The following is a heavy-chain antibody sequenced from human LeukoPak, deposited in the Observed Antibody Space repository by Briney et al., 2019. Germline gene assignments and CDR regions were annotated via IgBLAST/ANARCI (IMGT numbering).Heavy chain of an antibody. CDR2: FHRSGST. D-gene: IGHD3-22*01. J-gene: IGHJ1*01. Sequence: SQTLSLTCTVSGGSISRGSYYWSWIRQPAGKGLEWIGRFHRSGSTDYNPSRKGRVTISVDTSKNQFSLKATSVTAANPAVYYCARGGDYDSSGYYPAEHFQYWGQGTLVTVSS. CDR3: ARGGDYDSSGYYPAEHFQY. V-gene: IGHV4-61*02. CDR1: GGSISRGSYY.